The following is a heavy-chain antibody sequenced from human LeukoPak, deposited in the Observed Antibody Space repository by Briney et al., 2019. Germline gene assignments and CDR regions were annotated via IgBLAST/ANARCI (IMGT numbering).Heavy chain of an antibody. J-gene: IGHJ4*02. CDR2: IYYSGST. CDR1: GGSISSYY. V-gene: IGHV4-59*01. Sequence: PSETLSLTCTVSGGSISSYYWCWIRQPPGKGLEWIGYIYYSGSTNYNPSLKSRVTISVDTSKNQFSLKLSSVTAADTAVYYCARVSSSWYYFDYWGQGTLVTVSS. CDR3: ARVSSSWYYFDY. D-gene: IGHD6-13*01.